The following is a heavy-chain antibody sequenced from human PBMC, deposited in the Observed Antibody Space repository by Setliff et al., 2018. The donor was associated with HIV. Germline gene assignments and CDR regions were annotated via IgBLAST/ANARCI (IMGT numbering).Heavy chain of an antibody. D-gene: IGHD6-13*01. V-gene: IGHV1-46*01. CDR2: INPTGGST. CDR3: VQLGEFDY. Sequence: ASVKVSCKPSGYSFTNHYMHWVRQAPGQGLEWMGVINPTGGSTRNTQKFQGRVTMTTDTSTSTAYMELSSLRSEDTAVYYCVQLGEFDYWGQGTLVTVSS. CDR1: GYSFTNHY. J-gene: IGHJ4*02.